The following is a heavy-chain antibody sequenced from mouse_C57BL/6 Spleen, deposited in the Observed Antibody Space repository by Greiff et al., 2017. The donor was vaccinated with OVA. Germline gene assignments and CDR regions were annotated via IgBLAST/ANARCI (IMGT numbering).Heavy chain of an antibody. Sequence: QVQLQQPGAELVKPGASVKLSCKASGYTFTSYWMQWVKQRPGQGLEWIGEIDPSDSYTNYHQKFKGKATLTVDTSSSTAYMQLSSLTSEDSAVYYCARRGHAMDYWGQGTSVTVSS. V-gene: IGHV1-50*01. J-gene: IGHJ4*01. CDR1: GYTFTSYW. CDR3: ARRGHAMDY. CDR2: IDPSDSYT.